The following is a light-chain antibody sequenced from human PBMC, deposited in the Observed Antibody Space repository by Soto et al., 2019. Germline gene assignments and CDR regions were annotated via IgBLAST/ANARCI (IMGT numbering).Light chain of an antibody. CDR1: QSVRTY. Sequence: EIVLTQSPVTLSLSPGERATLSCRASQSVRTYLAWYQVKPGQAPRLLIYDASSRASGVPARFSGSGSGTDFTLTISSLEPEDFAVYYCQQYNNWPPITFGQGTRLEIK. CDR2: DAS. J-gene: IGKJ5*01. V-gene: IGKV3-11*01. CDR3: QQYNNWPPIT.